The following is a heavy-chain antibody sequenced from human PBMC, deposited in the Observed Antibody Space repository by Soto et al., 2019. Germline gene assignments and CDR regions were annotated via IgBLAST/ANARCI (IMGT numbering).Heavy chain of an antibody. CDR2: IHYSGST. CDR1: GGSISSGDYH. Sequence: SETLSLTCTVSGGSISSGDYHWNWIRQPPGKGLEWIGYIHYSGSTDYNPSLESRLTISVDTSKNHFSLKLTSVTAADTAVYYCARNPGEECSGGSCYRSRYFDYWGQGALVTVSS. V-gene: IGHV4-30-4*01. J-gene: IGHJ4*02. CDR3: ARNPGEECSGGSCYRSRYFDY. D-gene: IGHD2-15*01.